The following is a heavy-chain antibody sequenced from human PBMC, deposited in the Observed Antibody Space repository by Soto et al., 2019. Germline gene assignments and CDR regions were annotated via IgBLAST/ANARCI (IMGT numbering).Heavy chain of an antibody. D-gene: IGHD3-10*01. V-gene: IGHV3-9*03. CDR2: ISWNSGSI. CDR3: ARSVRSGSFPYYYYAMDV. Sequence: LEWVSGISWNSGSIGYADSVKGRFTISRDNAKNTLDLQMHGLRAEDMAVYYCARSVRSGSFPYYYYAMDVWGQGTTVTVSS. J-gene: IGHJ6*02.